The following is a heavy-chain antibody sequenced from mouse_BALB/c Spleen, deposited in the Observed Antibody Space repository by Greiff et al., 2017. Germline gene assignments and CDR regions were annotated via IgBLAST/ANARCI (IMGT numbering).Heavy chain of an antibody. CDR3: ARELLLDY. J-gene: IGHJ2*01. V-gene: IGHV1-54*01. Sequence: QVQLQQSGAELVRPGTSVKVSCKASGYAFTNYLIEWVKQRPGQGLEWIGVINPGSGGTNYNEKFKGKATLTADKSSSTAYMQLSSLTSDDSAVYFCARELLLDYWGQGTTLTVSS. D-gene: IGHD1-1*01. CDR2: INPGSGGT. CDR1: GYAFTNYL.